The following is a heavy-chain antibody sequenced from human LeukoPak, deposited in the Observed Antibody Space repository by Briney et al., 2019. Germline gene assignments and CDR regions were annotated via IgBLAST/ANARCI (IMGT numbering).Heavy chain of an antibody. CDR3: ARNAFRRYYYDSSGTGGAFDI. CDR1: GGSFSGYY. J-gene: IGHJ3*02. Sequence: SETLSLTCAVYGGSFSGYYWSWIRQPPGKGLEWIGEINHSGSTNYNPSLKSRVTISVDTSKNQFSLKLSSVTAADTAVYYCARNAFRRYYYDSSGTGGAFDIWGQGTMVTVSS. D-gene: IGHD3-22*01. V-gene: IGHV4-34*01. CDR2: INHSGST.